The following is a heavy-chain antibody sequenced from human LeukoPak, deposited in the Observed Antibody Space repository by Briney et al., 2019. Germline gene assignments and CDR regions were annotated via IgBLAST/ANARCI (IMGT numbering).Heavy chain of an antibody. CDR2: INPKNGDT. Sequence: GASVKVSCKASGYTFTAEYLHWLRQAPRQGLVWMGWINPKNGDTKNAQSFLGRVIMTRDTSTTTAYMELSSLRSDDTAVYFCASYPRSVSTPPFDYWGQGTLVTVSS. D-gene: IGHD2-8*01. J-gene: IGHJ4*02. CDR1: GYTFTAEY. V-gene: IGHV1-2*02. CDR3: ASYPRSVSTPPFDY.